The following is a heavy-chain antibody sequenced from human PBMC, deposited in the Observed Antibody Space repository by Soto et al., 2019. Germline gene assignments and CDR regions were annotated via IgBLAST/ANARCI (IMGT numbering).Heavy chain of an antibody. CDR1: GFTFSSYA. CDR3: AREKHTMSKRGHAFDI. CDR2: ISYDGSNK. V-gene: IGHV3-30-3*01. Sequence: QVQLVESGGGVVQPGRSLRLSCAASGFTFSSYAMHCVRQAPGKGLEWVAVISYDGSNKYYADSVKGRFTISRDNSKNTLYLQMNSLRAEDTAVYYCAREKHTMSKRGHAFDIWGQGTMVTVSS. D-gene: IGHD3-22*01. J-gene: IGHJ3*02.